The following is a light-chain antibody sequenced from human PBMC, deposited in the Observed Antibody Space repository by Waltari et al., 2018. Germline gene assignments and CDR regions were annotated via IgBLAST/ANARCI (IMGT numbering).Light chain of an antibody. J-gene: IGKJ2*01. Sequence: DIVMTQSPDSLAVSLGERATIPCKSSQTVLYSSTNKNYLAWYQQKPGQPPKLLILWAKTRESWVPDRFSGSGSGTDFTLTVSSLQAEDVAVYYCHQYYTTPYTFGQGTKLEIK. CDR1: QTVLYSSTNKNY. CDR3: HQYYTTPYT. V-gene: IGKV4-1*01. CDR2: WAK.